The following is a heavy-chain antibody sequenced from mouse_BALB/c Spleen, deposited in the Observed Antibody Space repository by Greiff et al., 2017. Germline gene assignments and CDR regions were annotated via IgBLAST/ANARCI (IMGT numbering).Heavy chain of an antibody. V-gene: IGHV5-12-2*01. CDR3: ARRPLYAMDY. Sequence: EVMLVESGGGLVQPGGSLKLSCAASGFTFSSYTMSWVRQTPEKRLEWVAYISNGGGSTYYPDTVKGRFTISRDNAKNTLYLQMSSLKSEDTAMYYCARRPLYAMDYWGQGTSVTVSS. CDR2: ISNGGGST. J-gene: IGHJ4*01. CDR1: GFTFSSYT.